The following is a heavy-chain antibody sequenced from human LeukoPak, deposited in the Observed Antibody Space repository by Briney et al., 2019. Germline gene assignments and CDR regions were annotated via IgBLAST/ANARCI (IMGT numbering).Heavy chain of an antibody. CDR1: GYTFTGYY. CDR2: INPNSGGT. V-gene: IGHV1-2*02. CDR3: ARGASYYDILTGYYTGYYFDY. D-gene: IGHD3-9*01. J-gene: IGHJ4*02. Sequence: ASVKVSCKASGYTFTGYYMHWVRQAPGQGLEWMGWINPNSGGTNYAQKFQGRATMTRDTSISTAYMELSRLRSDDTAVYYCARGASYYDILTGYYTGYYFDYWGQGTLVTVSS.